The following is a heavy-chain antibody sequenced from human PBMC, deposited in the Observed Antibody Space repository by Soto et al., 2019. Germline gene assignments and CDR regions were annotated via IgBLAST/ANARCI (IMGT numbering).Heavy chain of an antibody. CDR2: IYYSGST. CDR1: GGSISSGGYY. V-gene: IGHV4-31*01. Sequence: QVQLQESGPGLVKPSQTLSLTCTVSGGSISSGGYYWSWIRQHPGKGLEWIGYIYYSGSTYYNPSLTSLVIISVDTSKNQFSLKLIAVTAADTAVYYCARVARTGTKTAHSFDYWGQGTLVTVSS. J-gene: IGHJ4*02. D-gene: IGHD1-1*01. CDR3: ARVARTGTKTAHSFDY.